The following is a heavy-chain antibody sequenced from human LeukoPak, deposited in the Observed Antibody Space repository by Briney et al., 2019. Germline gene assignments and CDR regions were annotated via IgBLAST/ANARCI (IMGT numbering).Heavy chain of an antibody. D-gene: IGHD2-2*01. CDR1: GGSISSYY. Sequence: SETLSLTCTVSGGSISSYYWSWIRQPPGKGLEWIGYIYYSGSTYYNPSLKSRVTISVDTSKNQFSLKLSSVTAADTAVYYCARDREPAAGIDYWGQGTLVTVSS. J-gene: IGHJ4*02. CDR2: IYYSGST. CDR3: ARDREPAAGIDY. V-gene: IGHV4-59*12.